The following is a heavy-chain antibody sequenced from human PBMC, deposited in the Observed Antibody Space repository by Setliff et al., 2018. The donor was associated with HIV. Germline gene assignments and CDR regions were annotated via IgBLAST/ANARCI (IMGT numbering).Heavy chain of an antibody. CDR3: GNKGGQV. J-gene: IGHJ1*01. Sequence: GGSLRLSCAASGFSFNNYGMTWVRQAPGKGLEWVSLLWRDEVREYYADSVKGRFSISRDRSRNTVSLQMSSLRVEDTAMYYCGNKGGQVWGPGTQVTVSS. D-gene: IGHD3-16*01. CDR1: GFSFNNYG. CDR2: LWRDEVRE. V-gene: IGHV3-33*08.